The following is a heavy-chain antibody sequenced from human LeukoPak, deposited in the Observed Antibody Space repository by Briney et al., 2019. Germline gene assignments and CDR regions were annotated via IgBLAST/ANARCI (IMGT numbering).Heavy chain of an antibody. D-gene: IGHD5-12*01. Sequence: GGSLRLSCAASGLVFGKYSMARVRQAPGKGLECVSIISDDSSFTYYLDSVKGRSTIFRDNSKNTLYLHMNSLKAEDTAVYYCAKGQCSGPGCDSFDYWGQGTLVTVSS. CDR1: GLVFGKYS. CDR2: ISDDSSFT. J-gene: IGHJ4*02. CDR3: AKGQCSGPGCDSFDY. V-gene: IGHV3-23*01.